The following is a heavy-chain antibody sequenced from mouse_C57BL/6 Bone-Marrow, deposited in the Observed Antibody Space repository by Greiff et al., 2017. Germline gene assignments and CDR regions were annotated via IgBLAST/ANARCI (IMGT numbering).Heavy chain of an antibody. CDR2: IDPANGNT. V-gene: IGHV14-3*02. D-gene: IGHD2-10*02. CDR3: ARSRYGKIYAMDY. J-gene: IGHJ4*01. Sequence: EVQLQQSGAELVKPGASVKLSCTASGFNIKDTYMHWVKQRPEQGLEWIGRIDPANGNTKYDPKFQGKATITANTSSNTAYLQLSSLTSEDTAVYYCARSRYGKIYAMDYRGQGTSVTVSS. CDR1: GFNIKDTY.